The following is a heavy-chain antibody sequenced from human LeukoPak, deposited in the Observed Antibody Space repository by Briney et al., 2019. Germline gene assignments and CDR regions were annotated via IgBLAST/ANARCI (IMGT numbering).Heavy chain of an antibody. CDR1: GGTFSSYA. D-gene: IGHD3-3*01. V-gene: IGHV1-69*05. J-gene: IGHJ4*02. CDR2: IIPIFGTA. Sequence: SVKDSCKASGGTFSSYAISWVRQAPGQGLEWMGGIIPIFGTANYAQKFQGRVTITTDESTSTAYMELSSLRSEDTAVYYCARVRRGYDFWSGYYIYWGQGTLVTVSS. CDR3: ARVRRGYDFWSGYYIY.